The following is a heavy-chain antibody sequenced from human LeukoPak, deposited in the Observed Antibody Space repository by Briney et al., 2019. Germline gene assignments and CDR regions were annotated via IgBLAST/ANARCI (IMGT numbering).Heavy chain of an antibody. Sequence: GGSLRLSCAASGFTFSSYSMNWVRQAPGKGLEWVSSISSSSSYIYYADSVKGRFTISRDNAKNSLYLQMNSLRAEDTAVYFCARGTRITMLRGSPNDAFDIWGQGTTVTVSS. CDR1: GFTFSSYS. J-gene: IGHJ3*02. D-gene: IGHD3-10*01. CDR2: ISSSSSYI. CDR3: ARGTRITMLRGSPNDAFDI. V-gene: IGHV3-21*01.